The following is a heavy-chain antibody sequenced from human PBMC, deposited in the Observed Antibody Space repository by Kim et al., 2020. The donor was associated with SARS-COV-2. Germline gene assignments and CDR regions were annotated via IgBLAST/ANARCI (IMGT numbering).Heavy chain of an antibody. CDR3: ARGAYGDVSFDY. J-gene: IGHJ4*02. D-gene: IGHD4-17*01. V-gene: IGHV1-18*01. Sequence: YAQKGQGRVTMTTDTSTNTAYMELWSLRADDTAMYYCARGAYGDVSFDYWGQGTLVTVSS.